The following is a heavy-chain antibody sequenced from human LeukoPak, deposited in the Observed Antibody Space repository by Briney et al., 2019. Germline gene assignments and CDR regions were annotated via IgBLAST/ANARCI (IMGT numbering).Heavy chain of an antibody. Sequence: ASVKVSCKASEGTFTSYAISWVRQAPGQGLEWMGRIIPKLNIVNNVQKFQDRVTITADKSTSTAYMELSSLKSEDTAVYYCARAQTALGAFDIWGQGTMVTVSS. V-gene: IGHV1-69*04. D-gene: IGHD5-18*01. CDR1: EGTFTSYA. CDR2: IIPKLNIV. CDR3: ARAQTALGAFDI. J-gene: IGHJ3*02.